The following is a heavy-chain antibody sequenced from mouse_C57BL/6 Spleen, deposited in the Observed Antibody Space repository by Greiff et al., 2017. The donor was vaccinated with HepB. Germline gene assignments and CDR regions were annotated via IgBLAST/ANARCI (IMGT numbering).Heavy chain of an antibody. D-gene: IGHD2-1*01. J-gene: IGHJ3*01. CDR2: INPSTGGT. V-gene: IGHV1-42*01. Sequence: EVKLVESGPELVKPGASVKISCKASGYSFTGYYMNWVKQSPEKSLEWIGEINPSTGGTTYNQKFKAKATLTVDKSSSTAYMQLKSLTSEDSAVYYCARSGGNSWFAYWGQGTLVTVSA. CDR3: ARSGGNSWFAY. CDR1: GYSFTGYY.